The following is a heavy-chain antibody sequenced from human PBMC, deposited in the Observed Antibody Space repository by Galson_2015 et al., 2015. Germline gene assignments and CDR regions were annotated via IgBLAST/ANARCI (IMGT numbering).Heavy chain of an antibody. J-gene: IGHJ6*02. V-gene: IGHV4-4*02. D-gene: IGHD1-14*01. CDR2: IYHSGST. CDR1: GGSISSSNW. Sequence: ETLSLTCAVSGGSISSSNWWSWVRPPPGKGLEWIGEIYHSGSTNYNPSLKSRVTISVDKSKNQFSLKLSSVTAADTAVYYCAAFTTGGYVDYGMDVWGQGTTVTVSS. CDR3: AAFTTGGYVDYGMDV.